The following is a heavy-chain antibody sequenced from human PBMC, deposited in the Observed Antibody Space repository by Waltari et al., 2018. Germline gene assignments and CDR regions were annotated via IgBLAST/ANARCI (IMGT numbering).Heavy chain of an antibody. V-gene: IGHV4-4*02. Sequence: QESGPGLVKPSATLSLTCPFCRASLPLLYWLSWVRQSPGKGLEWIGQVHGHGRTNYNPSFASRVIMSLDTSTNQFSLKVISATAADTAVYYCARDRGRGLYLDSWGQGTLVTVSP. D-gene: IGHD2-15*01. CDR3: ARDRGRGLYLDS. CDR2: VHGHGRT. CDR1: RASLPLLYW. J-gene: IGHJ4*02.